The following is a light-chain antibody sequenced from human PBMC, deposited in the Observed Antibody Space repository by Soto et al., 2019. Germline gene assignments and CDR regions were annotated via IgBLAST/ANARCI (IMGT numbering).Light chain of an antibody. V-gene: IGKV3-20*01. CDR1: QSVTTSY. CDR2: GAS. J-gene: IGKJ1*01. Sequence: EIVWAQSPGTLSLSPGQRATVSCTSSQSVTTSYLAWYQRKPGQAPRLLIYGASNRVTGIPDRFSGSGSGTEFTFTISRLEPEDFAVYYCHQYGGSPRTFGQGTKVDIK. CDR3: HQYGGSPRT.